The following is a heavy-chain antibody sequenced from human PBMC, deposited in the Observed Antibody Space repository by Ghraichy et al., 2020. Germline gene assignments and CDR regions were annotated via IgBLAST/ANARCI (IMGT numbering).Heavy chain of an antibody. V-gene: IGHV3-21*01. J-gene: IGHJ4*02. D-gene: IGHD3-22*01. CDR3: ARDLDSDSSTFAY. CDR2: ISGISSYI. CDR1: GFTFSSYS. Sequence: WGSLRLSCAASGFTFSSYSMNWVRQAPGKGLEWVSSISGISSYIYYADSVKGRFTISRDNAKNSLYLQMNSLRAEDTAVYYCARDLDSDSSTFAYWGQGTLVTVSS.